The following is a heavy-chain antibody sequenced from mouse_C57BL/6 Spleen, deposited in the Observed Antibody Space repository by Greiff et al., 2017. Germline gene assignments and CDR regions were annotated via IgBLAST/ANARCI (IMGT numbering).Heavy chain of an antibody. J-gene: IGHJ2*01. Sequence: VQLQQPGAELVRPGSSVKLSCKASGYTFPSYWMDWVKQRPGQGLEWIGNIYPSDSETHYNQKFKDKATLTVYKSYSTAYMQLSSLTSEDSAVYYCARVWIYYEVDYWGQGTTLTVSS. CDR2: IYPSDSET. D-gene: IGHD2-4*01. CDR3: ARVWIYYEVDY. V-gene: IGHV1-61*01. CDR1: GYTFPSYW.